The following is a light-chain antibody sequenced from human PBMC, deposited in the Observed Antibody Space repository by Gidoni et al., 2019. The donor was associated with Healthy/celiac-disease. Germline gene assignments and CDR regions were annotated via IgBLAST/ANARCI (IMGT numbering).Light chain of an antibody. CDR1: QDISHN. CDR2: DAS. CDR3: QQYDNHPIT. Sequence: DIQMTQPPSSLSASVGDRVTTTCQASQDISHNLNWYQQKPGKPPRLLIYDASNLETGSPSRFRGSGSGTDFTSAISSMKPEDIATYYCQQYDNHPITFGQGTRLEIK. V-gene: IGKV1-33*01. J-gene: IGKJ5*01.